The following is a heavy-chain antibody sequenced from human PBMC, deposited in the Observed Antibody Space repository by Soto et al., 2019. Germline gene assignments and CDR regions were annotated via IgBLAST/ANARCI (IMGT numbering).Heavy chain of an antibody. CDR2: VNPNSGNT. J-gene: IGHJ4*02. CDR3: VRGTADSSGYDYLYYFDY. CDR1: GYTFTSYD. V-gene: IGHV1-8*01. Sequence: GASVKVSCKASGYTFTSYDINWVRQATGQGLEWMGWVNPNSGNTDCAQKFQGRVTITTAYMELSSLRSDDTAVHYCVRGTADSSGYDYLYYFDYWGQGTLVTVSS. D-gene: IGHD3-22*01.